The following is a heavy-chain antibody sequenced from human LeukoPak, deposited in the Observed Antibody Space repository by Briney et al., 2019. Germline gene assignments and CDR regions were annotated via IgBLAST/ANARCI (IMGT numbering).Heavy chain of an antibody. CDR3: ARDFDAFDI. V-gene: IGHV3-66*02. D-gene: IGHD3-3*01. Sequence: PGGSLRLSCTASGFTVSKNYMSWVRQAPGKGLEWVSVIYSGGSTYYADSVKGRFTTSRDNSKNTLYLQMNSLRTEDTAVYYCARDFDAFDIWAQGTMVTVSS. CDR2: IYSGGST. J-gene: IGHJ3*02. CDR1: GFTVSKNY.